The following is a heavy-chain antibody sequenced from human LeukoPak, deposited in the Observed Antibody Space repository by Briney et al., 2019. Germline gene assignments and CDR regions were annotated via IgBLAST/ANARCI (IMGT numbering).Heavy chain of an antibody. J-gene: IGHJ4*02. CDR1: RYSISSGYY. CDR3: ARAPAAGHFDY. Sequence: PSETLSLTCTVSRYSISSGYYWAWIRQPPGKGLEWIGEINHSGSTNYNPSLKSRVTISVDTSKNQFSLKLSSVTAADTAVYYCARAPAAGHFDYWGQGTLVTVSS. CDR2: INHSGST. V-gene: IGHV4-38-2*02. D-gene: IGHD2-2*01.